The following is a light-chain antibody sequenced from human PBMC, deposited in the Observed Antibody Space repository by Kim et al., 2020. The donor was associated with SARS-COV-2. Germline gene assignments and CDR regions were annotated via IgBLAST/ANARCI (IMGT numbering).Light chain of an antibody. CDR1: QDISNS. CDR2: DAS. J-gene: IGKJ3*01. CDR3: QQYLNLPFA. Sequence: ASVGDRVTITCQASQDISNSLDWFQQKPGKAPRLLIFDASHLETGVPSRFSGSGSGTDFSLTISSLQPEDFGTYYCQQYLNLPFAFGPGTKVDIK. V-gene: IGKV1-33*01.